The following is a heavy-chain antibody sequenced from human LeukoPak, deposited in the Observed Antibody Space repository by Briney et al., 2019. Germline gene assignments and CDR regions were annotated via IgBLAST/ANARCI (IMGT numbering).Heavy chain of an antibody. J-gene: IGHJ4*02. Sequence: SETLSLTCTVSGGSISSYYWSWIRQPPGKGLEWIGYSYYSGTTNYNPSLKSRVTISVDTPKNQFSLKLTSVTAADTAIYYCAREEMASGYYFDYWGQGALVTVSS. V-gene: IGHV4-59*01. CDR1: GGSISSYY. D-gene: IGHD5-24*01. CDR2: SYYSGTT. CDR3: AREEMASGYYFDY.